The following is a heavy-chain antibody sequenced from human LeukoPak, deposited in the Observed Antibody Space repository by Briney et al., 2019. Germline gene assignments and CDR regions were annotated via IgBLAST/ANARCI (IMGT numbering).Heavy chain of an antibody. J-gene: IGHJ6*03. CDR2: IYYSGNT. D-gene: IGHD1-1*01. CDR1: GVSISSSNSY. CDR3: ARDGPTGWYGYYYYYMDV. V-gene: IGHV4-39*07. Sequence: SETLSLTCTVSGVSISSSNSYWGWIRQPPGKGLEWIGSIYYSGNTYYNASLRSQVSISIDTSKNQFSLKLSSVTAADTAVYYCARDGPTGWYGYYYYYMDVWGKGTTVTISS.